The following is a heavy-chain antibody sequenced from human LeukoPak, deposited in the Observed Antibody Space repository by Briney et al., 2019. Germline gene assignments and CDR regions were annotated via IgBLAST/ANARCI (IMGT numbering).Heavy chain of an antibody. J-gene: IGHJ5*02. CDR1: GYTFTSYA. Sequence: GASVKVSCKASGYTFTSYAMHWVRQAPGQGLEWMGRINPNSGGTNYAQKFQGRVTMTKDTSISTGYMELSRLRSDDTAVYYCARAPLGYNWFDPWGQGTLVTVSS. CDR2: INPNSGGT. V-gene: IGHV1-2*06. D-gene: IGHD3-10*01. CDR3: ARAPLGYNWFDP.